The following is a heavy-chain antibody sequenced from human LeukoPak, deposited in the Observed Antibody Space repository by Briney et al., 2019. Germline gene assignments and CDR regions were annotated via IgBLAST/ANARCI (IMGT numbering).Heavy chain of an antibody. D-gene: IGHD2-2*02. CDR1: GGSISSGGYY. V-gene: IGHV4-31*03. CDR3: ARGGGYCSSTSCYRPRFDP. Sequence: SETLSLTCNVSGGSISSGGYYWSWIRQHPGKGLEWIGYIYYSGSTYYNPSLKSRVTISVDTSKNQFSLKLSSVTAADTAVYYCARGGGYCSSTSCYRPRFDPWGQGTLVTVSS. CDR2: IYYSGST. J-gene: IGHJ5*02.